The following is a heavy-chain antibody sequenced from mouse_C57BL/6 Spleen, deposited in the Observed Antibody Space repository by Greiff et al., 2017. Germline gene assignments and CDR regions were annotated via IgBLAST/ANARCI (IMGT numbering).Heavy chain of an antibody. CDR1: GYSITSGYD. J-gene: IGHJ4*01. CDR2: ISYSGST. Sequence: EVKLQESGPGMVKPSQSLSLTCTVTGYSITSGYDWHWIRHFPGNKLEWMGYISYSGSTNYNPSLKSRISITHDTSKNHFFLKLNSVTTEDTATYYCAREGGSGAMDYWGQGTSVTVSS. CDR3: AREGGSGAMDY. V-gene: IGHV3-1*01.